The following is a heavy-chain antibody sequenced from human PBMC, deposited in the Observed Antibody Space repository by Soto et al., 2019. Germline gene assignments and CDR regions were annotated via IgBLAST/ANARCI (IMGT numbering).Heavy chain of an antibody. CDR2: IIPILGIA. V-gene: IGHV1-69*02. CDR1: GGTFSSYT. CDR3: ASYGAYSPQQFDY. Sequence: QVQLVQSGAEVKKPGSSVKVSCKASGGTFSSYTISWVRQAPGQGLEWMGRIIPILGIANYAQKFQGRVTIPANKSPGKAYMELSALKPEDTAGYYCASYGAYSPQQFDYWGRGTLVTVSS. D-gene: IGHD4-17*01. J-gene: IGHJ4*02.